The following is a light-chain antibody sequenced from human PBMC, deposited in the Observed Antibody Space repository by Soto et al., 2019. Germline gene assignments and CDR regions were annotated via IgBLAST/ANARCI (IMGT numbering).Light chain of an antibody. CDR2: GAS. V-gene: IGKV3-15*01. Sequence: EIVMTQSPATLSVSPGERATLSYRASQSVSSNLAWYQQKPGQAPRLLIYGASTRATGIPARFSGSGSGTVFTLTISSLQSEDFALYYCQQYNNWPPYTFGQGTKLEIK. J-gene: IGKJ2*01. CDR1: QSVSSN. CDR3: QQYNNWPPYT.